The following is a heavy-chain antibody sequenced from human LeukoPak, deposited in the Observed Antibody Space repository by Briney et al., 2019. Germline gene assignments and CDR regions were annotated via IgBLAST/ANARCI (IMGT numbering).Heavy chain of an antibody. CDR1: GGPISTYY. CDR2: MYTSGST. Sequence: SETLSLTCTVPGGPISTYYWSWIRQPAAKGLEWIGRMYTSGSTNYNPSLKSRVTMSVDTSKNQFSLKLSSVTAADTAVYYCARDGSGSSGGYFDYWGQGTLVTVSS. V-gene: IGHV4-4*07. D-gene: IGHD1-26*01. CDR3: ARDGSGSSGGYFDY. J-gene: IGHJ4*02.